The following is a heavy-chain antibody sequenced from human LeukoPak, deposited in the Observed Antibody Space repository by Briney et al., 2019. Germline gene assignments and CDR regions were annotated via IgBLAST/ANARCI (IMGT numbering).Heavy chain of an antibody. V-gene: IGHV3-74*01. CDR1: GITFSTYW. CDR3: AREETRMVCSFDP. CDR2: INSNGSNK. D-gene: IGHD2-8*01. J-gene: IGHJ5*02. Sequence: GGSLRLSCAASGITFSTYWLHWVRQAPGKGLVWVSRINSNGSNKNYADSVKGRFTISRDNAKNTVYLQMNSLRAEDTAVYYCAREETRMVCSFDPWGQGTLVTVCS.